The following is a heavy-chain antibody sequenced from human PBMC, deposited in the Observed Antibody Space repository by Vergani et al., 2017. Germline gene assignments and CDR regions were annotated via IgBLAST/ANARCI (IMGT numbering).Heavy chain of an antibody. CDR3: ARRNDSSGYVFDH. V-gene: IGHV4-39*01. J-gene: IGHJ4*02. D-gene: IGHD3-22*01. Sequence: QLQLQESGPGLVKPSETVSLTCNVSGGSISTRNYYWGWIRQPPGKGLEWIANIYYSVNTYYNPSLKSLLTITVDTSANQFSLRLTSVTAADTAVYYCARRNDSSGYVFDHWGQGILVTVSS. CDR2: IYYSVNT. CDR1: GGSISTRNYY.